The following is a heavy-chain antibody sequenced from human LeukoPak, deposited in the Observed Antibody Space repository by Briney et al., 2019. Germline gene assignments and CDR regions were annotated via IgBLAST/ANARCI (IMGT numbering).Heavy chain of an antibody. CDR1: GGSFSGYY. D-gene: IGHD2-2*01. CDR3: ARGSVVVPAAMRGGVPLNWFDP. CDR2: INHSGST. J-gene: IGHJ5*02. V-gene: IGHV4-34*01. Sequence: SETLSLTCAVYGGSFSGYYWRWIRQPPGKGLEWIGEINHSGSTNYYPSLKRRVTISVDTSKNQFSLKLSSVTAADTAVYYCARGSVVVPAAMRGGVPLNWFDPWGQGTLVTVSS.